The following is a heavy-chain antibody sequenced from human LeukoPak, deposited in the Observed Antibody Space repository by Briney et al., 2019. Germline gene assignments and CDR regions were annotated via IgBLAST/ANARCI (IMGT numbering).Heavy chain of an antibody. CDR3: ARDVVVTSSPDAFDI. J-gene: IGHJ3*02. CDR1: GDSVTSGGYF. D-gene: IGHD2-21*02. V-gene: IGHV4-31*03. Sequence: SETLSLTCTVSGDSVTSGGYFWTWIRHHPGKGLEWIGYISNSGTTSYNPSLKSRVSISVDTSNNQFSLRLSSVTAADTAVYYCARDVVVTSSPDAFDIWGQGTMAAVSS. CDR2: ISNSGTT.